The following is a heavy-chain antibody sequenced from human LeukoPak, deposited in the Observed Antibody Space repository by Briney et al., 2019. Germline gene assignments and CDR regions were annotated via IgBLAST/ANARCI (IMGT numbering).Heavy chain of an antibody. V-gene: IGHV3-23*01. D-gene: IGHD3-10*01. CDR1: GFTFSSYS. Sequence: PGGSLRLSCAASGFTFSSYSMNWVRQAPGKGLEWVSAISGSGGSTYYADSVKGRFTISRDNSKNTLYLQMNSLRAEDTAVYYCAKEGLAPFQVTMVRGVIPPDYWGQGTLVTVSS. J-gene: IGHJ4*02. CDR3: AKEGLAPFQVTMVRGVIPPDY. CDR2: ISGSGGST.